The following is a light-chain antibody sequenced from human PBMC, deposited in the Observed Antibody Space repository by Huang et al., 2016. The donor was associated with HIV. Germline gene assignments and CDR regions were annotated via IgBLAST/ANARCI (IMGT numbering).Light chain of an antibody. CDR2: DVS. CDR3: QQRSDWPLT. CDR1: QSVRSY. V-gene: IGKV3-11*01. Sequence: EIVLTQSPATLSLSPGERATLSCRASQSVRSYIAWYQQKPGQAPSLVMYDVSSRATGIPARFSGSGTGTNFTRTISSLAPEDFAVYYCQQRSDWPLTFGGGTKVEI. J-gene: IGKJ4*01.